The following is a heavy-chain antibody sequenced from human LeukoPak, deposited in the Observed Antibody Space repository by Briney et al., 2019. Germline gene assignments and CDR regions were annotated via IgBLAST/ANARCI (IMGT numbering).Heavy chain of an antibody. J-gene: IGHJ4*02. CDR2: ISAYNGNT. Sequence: ASVKDSCKASGYTFSTSGISWMRQAPGQGLEWMGWISAYNGNTNYAQKLQGRVTMTTDTSTSTAYMELRSLRSDDTAVYYCARDLVPGIAVAGQTGFDYWGQGTLVTVSS. CDR3: ARDLVPGIAVAGQTGFDY. CDR1: GYTFSTSG. V-gene: IGHV1-18*01. D-gene: IGHD6-19*01.